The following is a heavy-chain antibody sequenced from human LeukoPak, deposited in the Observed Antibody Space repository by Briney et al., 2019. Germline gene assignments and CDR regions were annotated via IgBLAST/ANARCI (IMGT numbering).Heavy chain of an antibody. Sequence: GASVKVSCKASGYTFTGYYMHWVRQAPGQGLEWMGWINPNSGGTNYAQKFQGRVTMTRDTSISTAYMELSRLRSDDTAVYYCARVSGETYYDFWSGYSGSAFDYWGQGTLVTVSS. J-gene: IGHJ4*02. D-gene: IGHD3-3*01. V-gene: IGHV1-2*02. CDR1: GYTFTGYY. CDR3: ARVSGETYYDFWSGYSGSAFDY. CDR2: INPNSGGT.